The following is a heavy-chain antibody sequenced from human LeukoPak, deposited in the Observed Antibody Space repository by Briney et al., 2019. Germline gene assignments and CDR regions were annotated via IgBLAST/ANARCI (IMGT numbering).Heavy chain of an antibody. J-gene: IGHJ4*02. Sequence: GGSLRLSCAASEFTFSSYGMHWVRQAPGKGLEWVAFIRYDGSNKYYADSVKGRFTISRDNSKNTLYLQMNSLGAEDTAVYYCAKDAHYYDTSGYYSDYWGQGTLVTVSS. CDR3: AKDAHYYDTSGYYSDY. V-gene: IGHV3-30*02. CDR1: EFTFSSYG. D-gene: IGHD3-22*01. CDR2: IRYDGSNK.